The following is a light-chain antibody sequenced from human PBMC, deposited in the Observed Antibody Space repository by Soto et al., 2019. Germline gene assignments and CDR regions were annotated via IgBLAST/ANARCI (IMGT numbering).Light chain of an antibody. CDR3: SSYTRSNTLGV. CDR2: DVS. Sequence: QSALTHPASVSGSPGQSITISCTGTSSDFGGYNYVSWYQHHPGKAPKLMIYDVSNRPSGVSNRFSGSKSGNTASLTISGLQAEDEADYYCSSYTRSNTLGVFGTGTKVTV. J-gene: IGLJ1*01. CDR1: SSDFGGYNY. V-gene: IGLV2-14*03.